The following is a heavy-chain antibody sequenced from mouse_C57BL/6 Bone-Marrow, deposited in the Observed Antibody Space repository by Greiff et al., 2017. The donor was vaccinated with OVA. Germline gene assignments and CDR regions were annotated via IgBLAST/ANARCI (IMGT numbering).Heavy chain of an antibody. CDR1: GFTFSSYA. V-gene: IGHV5-9-1*02. D-gene: IGHD1-1*01. Sequence: EVQLVESGAGLVKPGGSLKLSCAASGFTFSSYAMSWVRQTPEKRLEWVAYISSGGGYIYYADTVKGRFTISEDNSSNTLYLQMSILKSEDTAMYYCTRVLDAIDYWGQGTSVTVSS. J-gene: IGHJ4*01. CDR2: ISSGGGYI. CDR3: TRVLDAIDY.